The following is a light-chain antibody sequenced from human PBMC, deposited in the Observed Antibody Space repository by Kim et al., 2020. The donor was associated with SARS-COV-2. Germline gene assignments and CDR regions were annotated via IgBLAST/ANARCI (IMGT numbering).Light chain of an antibody. CDR1: NSDVGDYNY. CDR2: DVT. J-gene: IGLJ3*02. CDR3: SSYTSSRTLV. Sequence: GQSIAISCAGTNSDVGDYNYVSWYQQHPDKAPKLMIYDVTKRPSGVSIRFSGSKSGNTASLTISGLQAEDEADYYCSSYTSSRTLVFGGGTQLTVL. V-gene: IGLV2-14*03.